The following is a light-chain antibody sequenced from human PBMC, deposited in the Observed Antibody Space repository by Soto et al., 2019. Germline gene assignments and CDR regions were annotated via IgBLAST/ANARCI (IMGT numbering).Light chain of an antibody. Sequence: FMLTQPHSVSESPGKTVTISCTGSSGSIASNYVQWYQQRPGSAPTTVIYDDNQRPSGVPDRFSGSIDNSSNSASLTISGLKTEDEADYYCQSYDSNNVVFGGGTKLTVL. CDR2: DDN. CDR1: SGSIASNY. CDR3: QSYDSNNVV. V-gene: IGLV6-57*02. J-gene: IGLJ2*01.